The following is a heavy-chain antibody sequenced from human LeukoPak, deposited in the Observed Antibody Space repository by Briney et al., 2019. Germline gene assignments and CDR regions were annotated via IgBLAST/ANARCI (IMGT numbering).Heavy chain of an antibody. Sequence: PGGSLRLSCAASGFTFSSSAMSWVRQAPGKGLEWVSSISGSGSGGSTYYAGSVKGRFTISSDNAKNSLYLQMNSLRAEDTAIYYCAELGITMIGGVWGQGTLVTVSS. CDR3: AELGITMIGGV. V-gene: IGHV3-23*01. CDR1: GFTFSSSA. J-gene: IGHJ4*02. D-gene: IGHD3-10*02. CDR2: ISGSGSGGST.